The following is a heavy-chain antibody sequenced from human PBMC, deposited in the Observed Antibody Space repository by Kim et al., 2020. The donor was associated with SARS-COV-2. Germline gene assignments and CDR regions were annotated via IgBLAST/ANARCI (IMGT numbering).Heavy chain of an antibody. Sequence: GGSLRLSCAASGFIFRSYAMGWVRQAPGKGLEWVSAIRGTSDTTYYADSVKGRFSISRDNSKNTLYLQMNSLRAEDTAVYYCAKDGRGYADDYWGQGTLV. J-gene: IGHJ4*02. CDR2: IRGTSDTT. CDR3: AKDGRGYADDY. CDR1: GFIFRSYA. V-gene: IGHV3-23*01. D-gene: IGHD5-12*01.